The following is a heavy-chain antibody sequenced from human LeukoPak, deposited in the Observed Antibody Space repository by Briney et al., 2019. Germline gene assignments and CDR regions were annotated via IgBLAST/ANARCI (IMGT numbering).Heavy chain of an antibody. Sequence: ASVKVSCKASGYTFTGYYMHWVRQAPGQGCEWMGWINPNSGDTNYAQKFQARVTMTRDTSISTAHMVLSRLPSDDKAVYYCARANPLYCSSTTCLFDYWGQGTLVTVSS. CDR1: GYTFTGYY. V-gene: IGHV1-2*02. CDR2: INPNSGDT. J-gene: IGHJ4*02. D-gene: IGHD2-2*01. CDR3: ARANPLYCSSTTCLFDY.